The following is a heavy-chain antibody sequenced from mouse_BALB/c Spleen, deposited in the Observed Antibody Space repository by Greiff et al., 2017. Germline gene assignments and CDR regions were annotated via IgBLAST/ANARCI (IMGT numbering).Heavy chain of an antibody. Sequence: VQLQQSGAELVRPGTSVKISCKASGYTFTNYWLGWVKQRPGHGLEWIGDIYPGGGYTNYNEKFKGKATLTTDTSSSTAYMQLSSLTSEDSAVYFCARGTGTRRYFDYWGQGTTLTVSS. D-gene: IGHD4-1*01. CDR2: IYPGGGYT. V-gene: IGHV1-63*02. J-gene: IGHJ2*01. CDR3: ARGTGTRRYFDY. CDR1: GYTFTNYW.